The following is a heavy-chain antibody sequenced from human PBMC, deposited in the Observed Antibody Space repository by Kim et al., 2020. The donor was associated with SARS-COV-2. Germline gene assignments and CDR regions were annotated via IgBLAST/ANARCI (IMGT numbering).Heavy chain of an antibody. D-gene: IGHD3-22*01. J-gene: IGHJ4*02. Sequence: SMKGRFTISRDNSKNTLYLQMNSLRAEDTAVYYCARGYDSSGYYQYYFDYWGQGTLVTVSS. CDR3: ARGYDSSGYYQYYFDY. V-gene: IGHV3-23*01.